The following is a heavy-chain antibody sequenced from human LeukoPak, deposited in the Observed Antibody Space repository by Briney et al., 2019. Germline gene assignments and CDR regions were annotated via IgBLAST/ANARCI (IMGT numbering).Heavy chain of an antibody. V-gene: IGHV4-34*01. CDR3: ARSYYRYGMDV. Sequence: SETLSLTCAVYGGSFSGYYWSWIRQPPGKGLEWIGEINHSGSTNYNPSLKSRVTISVDTSKNQFSLKLSSVTAADTAVYYCARSYYRYGMDVWGQGTTVTVSS. CDR1: GGSFSGYY. J-gene: IGHJ6*02. CDR2: INHSGST. D-gene: IGHD1-26*01.